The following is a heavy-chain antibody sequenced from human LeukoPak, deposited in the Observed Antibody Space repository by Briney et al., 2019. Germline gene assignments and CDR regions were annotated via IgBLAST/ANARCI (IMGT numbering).Heavy chain of an antibody. D-gene: IGHD3-10*01. V-gene: IGHV3-23*01. J-gene: IGHJ4*02. Sequence: GGSLRLSCAASGFTFSNYAMYWVRQVPGKGLEGVLGIIGTGSYTYSADFVKGRFTISRDNSMNTLWLQMNSLRVEDTAVYYCAKGSNFYASGSHFDVWGQGTLVTVSS. CDR3: AKGSNFYASGSHFDV. CDR2: IIGTGSYT. CDR1: GFTFSNYA.